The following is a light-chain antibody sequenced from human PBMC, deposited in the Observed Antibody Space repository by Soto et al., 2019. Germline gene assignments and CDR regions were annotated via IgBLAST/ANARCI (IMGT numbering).Light chain of an antibody. CDR3: QKYNSAPWT. V-gene: IGKV1-27*01. CDR2: AAS. CDR1: QGISNF. J-gene: IGKJ1*01. Sequence: DIQMTQSPSSLSASVGDRVTITCRASQGISNFLAWHQQKPGKVPKLLIYAASTLQSGVPSRFSGSGSGTXXXLTITSLQPEDVATYYCQKYNSAPWTFGQGTKVEIK.